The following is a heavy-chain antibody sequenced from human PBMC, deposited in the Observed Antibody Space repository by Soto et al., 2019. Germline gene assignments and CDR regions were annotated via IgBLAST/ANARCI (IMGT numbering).Heavy chain of an antibody. D-gene: IGHD2-15*01. J-gene: IGHJ4*02. V-gene: IGHV1-2*02. Sequence: ASVKVSCKASGYPFSDNQIHWLRRAPGQGLEWMGRINPKSDDTNYAQKFQGRVTMTRDTSIDTAYLELTGLTSDDTATYYCARKHSLDDWGQGTQVTVSS. CDR1: GYPFSDNQ. CDR3: ARKHSLDD. CDR2: INPKSDDT.